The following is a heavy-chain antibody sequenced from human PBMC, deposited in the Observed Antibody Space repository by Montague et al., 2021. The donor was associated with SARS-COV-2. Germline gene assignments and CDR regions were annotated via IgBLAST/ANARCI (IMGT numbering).Heavy chain of an antibody. CDR2: IYYSGST. D-gene: IGHD3-9*01. CDR3: ARRSYDILTGYSIPNWFDP. J-gene: IGHJ5*02. V-gene: IGHV4-39*01. CDR1: GGSISSSSYY. Sequence: SETRSLTCTVSGGSISSSSYYWGWIRQPPGKGLEWIGSIYYSGSTYYNPSLKSRVTISVDTSKNQFSLKLSSVTAADTAVYYCARRSYDILTGYSIPNWFDPWGQGTLATISS.